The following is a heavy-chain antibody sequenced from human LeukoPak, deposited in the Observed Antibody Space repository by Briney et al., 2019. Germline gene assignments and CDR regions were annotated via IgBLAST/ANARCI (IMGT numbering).Heavy chain of an antibody. D-gene: IGHD4-11*01. CDR3: ARDLQRAFDI. V-gene: IGHV4-59*01. J-gene: IGHJ3*02. CDR2: IYYSGST. Sequence: SETLSLTCTVSGGSISSYYWSWIRQPPGKGLEWIGYIYYSGSTNYNPSLKSRVTISVDTSTNQFSLKLSSVTAADTAVYYCARDLQRAFDIWGQGTMVTVSS. CDR1: GGSISSYY.